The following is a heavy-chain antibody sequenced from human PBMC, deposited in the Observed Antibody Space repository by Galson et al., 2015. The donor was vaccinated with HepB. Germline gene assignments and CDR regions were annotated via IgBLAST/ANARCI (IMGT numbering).Heavy chain of an antibody. CDR3: ASQTTVTTHRDYYYYYMDV. Sequence: SVKVSCKASGYTFTGYYMHWVRQAPGQGLEWMGRINPNSGGTNYAQKFQGRVTMTRDTSISTAYMELSRLRSDDTAVYYCASQTTVTTHRDYYYYYMDVWGKGTTVTVSS. CDR1: GYTFTGYY. V-gene: IGHV1-2*06. J-gene: IGHJ6*03. D-gene: IGHD4-17*01. CDR2: INPNSGGT.